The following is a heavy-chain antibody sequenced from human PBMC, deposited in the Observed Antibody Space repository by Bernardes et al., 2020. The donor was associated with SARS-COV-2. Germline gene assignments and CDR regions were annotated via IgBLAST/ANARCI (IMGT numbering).Heavy chain of an antibody. Sequence: ASVKVSCMVSGYTLTELSMHWVRQAPGKGLEWMGGFDPEDGETIYAQKFQGRVTMTEDTSTDTAYMELSSLRSEDTAVYYCATAPAAILGAWFDPWGQGTLVTVSS. D-gene: IGHD2-2*02. V-gene: IGHV1-24*01. CDR1: GYTLTELS. J-gene: IGHJ5*02. CDR2: FDPEDGET. CDR3: ATAPAAILGAWFDP.